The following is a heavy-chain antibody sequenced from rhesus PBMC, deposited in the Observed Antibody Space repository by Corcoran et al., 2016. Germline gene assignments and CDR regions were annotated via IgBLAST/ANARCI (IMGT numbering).Heavy chain of an antibody. CDR1: GYSISSGYG. D-gene: IGHD3-16*01. V-gene: IGHV4-127*01. CDR3: ARASYYYSGSYNY. J-gene: IGHJ4*01. CDR2: IYGGRGST. Sequence: QVQLQESGPGLVKPSETLSLTCAVSGYSISSGYGWGWIRQPPGKGLGWIGQIYGGRGSTYHTPSLKSRVTVSKDTSKNQFSLKLSSVTAADTAVYYCARASYYYSGSYNYWGQGVLVTVSS.